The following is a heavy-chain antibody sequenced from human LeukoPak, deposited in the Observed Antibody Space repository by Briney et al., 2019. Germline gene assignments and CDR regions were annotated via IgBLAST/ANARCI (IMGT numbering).Heavy chain of an antibody. CDR3: AKDRSKGSSTSCYGY. Sequence: GGSLRLSCAASGFTFSSYAMSWVRQAPGKGLEWVSAISGSGGSTYYADFVKGRFTISRDNSKNTLYLQMNSLRAEDTAVYYCAKDRSKGSSTSCYGYWGQGTLVTVSS. D-gene: IGHD2-2*01. CDR2: ISGSGGST. V-gene: IGHV3-23*01. J-gene: IGHJ4*02. CDR1: GFTFSSYA.